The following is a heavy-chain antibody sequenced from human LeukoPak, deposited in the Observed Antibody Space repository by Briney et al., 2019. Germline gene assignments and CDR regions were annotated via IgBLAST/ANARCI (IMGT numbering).Heavy chain of an antibody. V-gene: IGHV3-33*01. CDR1: GFTFSSYG. CDR3: ARDYYDTTGFGDY. D-gene: IGHD3-22*01. Sequence: PGGSLRLSCEASGFTFSSYGMHWVRQAPGKGLEWVALIWYDGSNRYHADSVKGRFTISRDNSKSTVYLQMNSLRHEDTALYYCARDYYDTTGFGDYWGQGTLVTVSS. J-gene: IGHJ4*02. CDR2: IWYDGSNR.